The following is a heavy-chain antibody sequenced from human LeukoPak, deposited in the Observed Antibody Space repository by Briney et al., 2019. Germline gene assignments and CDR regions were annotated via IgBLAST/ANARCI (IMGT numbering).Heavy chain of an antibody. CDR1: GFTFSGSA. J-gene: IGHJ4*02. Sequence: PGGSLRLSCAASGFTFSGSAMHWVRQASGKGLEWVGRIRSKANSYATAYAASAKGRFTISRDDSKNTAYLQMNSLKTEDTAVYYCTRPNDYGDYKWLYYFDYWGQGTLVTVSS. CDR3: TRPNDYGDYKWLYYFDY. V-gene: IGHV3-73*01. D-gene: IGHD4-17*01. CDR2: IRSKANSYAT.